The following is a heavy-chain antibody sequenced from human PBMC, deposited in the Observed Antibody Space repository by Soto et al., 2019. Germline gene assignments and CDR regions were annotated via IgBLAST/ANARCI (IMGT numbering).Heavy chain of an antibody. J-gene: IGHJ5*02. CDR2: IYYSGST. V-gene: IGHV4-59*01. D-gene: IGHD6-13*01. Sequence: QVQLQESGPGLVKPSETLSLTCTVSGGSISSYYWSWIRQPPGKGLEWIGYIYYSGSTNYNPSLKSRVTISVDTSKNQFSLKLSSVTAADTAVYYCARGHIAAAGGVGWFDPWGQGTLVTVSS. CDR3: ARGHIAAAGGVGWFDP. CDR1: GGSISSYY.